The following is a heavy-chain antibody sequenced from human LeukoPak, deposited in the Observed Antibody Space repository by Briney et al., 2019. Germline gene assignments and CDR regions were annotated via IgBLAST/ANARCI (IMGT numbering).Heavy chain of an antibody. J-gene: IGHJ6*02. CDR2: ISAYNGNT. D-gene: IGHD6-13*01. CDR1: GYTFTSYG. Sequence: ASVKVSCKASGYTFTSYGISWVRQAPGQGLEWMVWISAYNGNTNYAQKLQGRVTMTTDTSTSTPYMELRSLRSDDTAVYYCARITSIAAAGLPYYYYYGMDVWGQGTTVTVSS. CDR3: ARITSIAAAGLPYYYYYGMDV. V-gene: IGHV1-18*01.